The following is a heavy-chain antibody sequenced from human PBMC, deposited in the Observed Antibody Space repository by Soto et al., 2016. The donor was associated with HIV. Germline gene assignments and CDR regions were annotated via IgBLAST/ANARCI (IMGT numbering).Heavy chain of an antibody. CDR2: IYSGGST. D-gene: IGHD6-19*01. CDR1: GFTVSSNY. V-gene: IGHV3-53*02. J-gene: IGHJ4*02. CDR3: ARARSSGWSPFGY. Sequence: EVQLVETGGGLIQPGGSLRLSCAASGFTVSSNYMSWVRQAPGKGLEWVSVIYSGGSTYYADSVKGRFTISRDNSKNTLYLQMNSLRAEDTAVYYCARARSSGWSPFGYWGQGTLVTVSS.